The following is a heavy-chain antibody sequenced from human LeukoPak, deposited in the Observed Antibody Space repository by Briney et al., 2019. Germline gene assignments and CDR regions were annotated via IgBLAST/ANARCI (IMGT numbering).Heavy chain of an antibody. J-gene: IGHJ4*02. Sequence: GGSLRLSCAASGFTFSSYWMHWVRQAPGKGLVWVSRINGDGSSTSYADSVKGRFTISRDNAKNTLYLQMNSLRAEDTAVYYCARAHFSYPGLGGPIDYWGQGTLVTVSS. D-gene: IGHD3-3*02. CDR1: GFTFSSYW. CDR3: ARAHFSYPGLGGPIDY. V-gene: IGHV3-74*01. CDR2: INGDGSST.